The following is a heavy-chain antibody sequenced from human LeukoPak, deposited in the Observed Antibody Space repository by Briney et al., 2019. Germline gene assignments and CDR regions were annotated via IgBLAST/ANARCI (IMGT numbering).Heavy chain of an antibody. CDR2: IYSGGST. CDR3: ARAGCSSTSCSFFDY. D-gene: IGHD2-2*01. CDR1: GFTVSSNY. Sequence: GGSLRLSCAASGFTVSSNYMSWVRQAPGKGLEWVSVIYSGGSTYYADSVKGRFTISRDNSKNTLYLQMNSLRAEDTAVYYCARAGCSSTSCSFFDYWGQGTVVTVSS. J-gene: IGHJ4*02. V-gene: IGHV3-66*02.